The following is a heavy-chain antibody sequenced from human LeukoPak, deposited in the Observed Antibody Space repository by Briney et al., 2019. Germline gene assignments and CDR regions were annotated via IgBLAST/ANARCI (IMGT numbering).Heavy chain of an antibody. Sequence: ASVKVSCKASGYTFTGYYMHWVRQAPGQGLEWMGWINPNSGGTNYAQKFQGRVTMTRDTSISTAYMELSRLRSDDTAAYYCARNTAIVVVPAADYWGQGTLVTVSS. CDR3: ARNTAIVVVPAADY. D-gene: IGHD2-2*01. V-gene: IGHV1-2*02. CDR2: INPNSGGT. CDR1: GYTFTGYY. J-gene: IGHJ4*02.